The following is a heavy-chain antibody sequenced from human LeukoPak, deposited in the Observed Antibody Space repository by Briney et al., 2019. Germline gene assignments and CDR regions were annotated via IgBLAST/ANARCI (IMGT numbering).Heavy chain of an antibody. D-gene: IGHD6-13*01. V-gene: IGHV1-3*01. Sequence: ASVKVSCKASGYTFTSYGISWVRQAPGQGLEWMGWINAGNGNTKYSQKFQGRVTITRDTSASTAYTELSSLRSEDTAVYYCARGAAAGRYFDYWGQGTLVTVSS. CDR2: INAGNGNT. J-gene: IGHJ4*02. CDR3: ARGAAAGRYFDY. CDR1: GYTFTSYG.